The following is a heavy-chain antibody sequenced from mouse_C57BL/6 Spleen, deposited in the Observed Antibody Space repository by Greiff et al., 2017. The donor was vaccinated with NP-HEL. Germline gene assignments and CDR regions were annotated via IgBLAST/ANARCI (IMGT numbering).Heavy chain of an antibody. V-gene: IGHV1-22*01. CDR1: GYTFTDYN. J-gene: IGHJ4*01. CDR2: INPNNGGT. Sequence: EVQLQEPGPELVKPGASVKLSCKASGYTFTDYNMHWVKQSPGQSLEWIGNINPNNGGTSYNQKFKGKATLTVNKSSSTAYMELSSLTSEDSAVYYCARANYGNYLGYAMDYWGQGTSVTVSS. CDR3: ARANYGNYLGYAMDY. D-gene: IGHD2-1*01.